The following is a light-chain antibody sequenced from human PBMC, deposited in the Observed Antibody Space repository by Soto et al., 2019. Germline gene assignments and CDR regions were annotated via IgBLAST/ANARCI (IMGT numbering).Light chain of an antibody. J-gene: IGLJ1*01. CDR2: SNN. CDR1: SSNIGTNT. Sequence: QSVLTQPPSASGTPGQRVTISCSGSSSNIGTNTVNWYQQLPGTAPKLLIYSNNQRPSGVPDRFSGSKSGTSASLAISGLQSEDEADYYCAAWDDSLSGNVFGSGTKLTVL. V-gene: IGLV1-44*01. CDR3: AAWDDSLSGNV.